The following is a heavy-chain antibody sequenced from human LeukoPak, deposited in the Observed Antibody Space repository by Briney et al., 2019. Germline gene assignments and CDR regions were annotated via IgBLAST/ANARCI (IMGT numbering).Heavy chain of an antibody. Sequence: GGSLRLSCAASGFTFSSYAMSWVRQAPGKGLEWVSVIYSGGSTYYADSVKGRFTISRHNSKNTLYLQMNSLRAEDTAVYYCARALDSSGWTNWFDPWGQGTLVTVSS. V-gene: IGHV3-53*04. CDR2: IYSGGST. CDR3: ARALDSSGWTNWFDP. D-gene: IGHD6-19*01. J-gene: IGHJ5*02. CDR1: GFTFSSYA.